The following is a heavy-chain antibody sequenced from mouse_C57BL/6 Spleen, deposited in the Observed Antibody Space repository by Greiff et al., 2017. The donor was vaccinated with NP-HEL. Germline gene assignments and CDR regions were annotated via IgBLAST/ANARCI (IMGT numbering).Heavy chain of an antibody. Sequence: EVQVVESGPGLVKPSQSLSLTCSVTGYSITSGYYWNWIRQFPGNKLEWMGYISYDGSNNYIPSLKNRISITRDKSKNQFFLKLNSVTTEDTATYYCAREDGYYAMDYWGQGTSVTVSS. CDR1: GYSITSGYY. CDR2: ISYDGSN. J-gene: IGHJ4*01. CDR3: AREDGYYAMDY. V-gene: IGHV3-6*01.